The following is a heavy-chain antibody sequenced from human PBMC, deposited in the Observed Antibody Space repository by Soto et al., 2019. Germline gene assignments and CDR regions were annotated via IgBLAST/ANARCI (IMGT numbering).Heavy chain of an antibody. CDR3: ARGRVPGTFRFDP. D-gene: IGHD6-19*01. Sequence: SVKVSCKASGGTFSSYAISWVRQAPGQGLEWMGGIIPIFGTANYAQKFQGRVTITADESTSTAYMELSSLRSEDTAVYYCARGRVPGTFRFDPWGQGTLVTVSS. CDR1: GGTFSSYA. CDR2: IIPIFGTA. V-gene: IGHV1-69*13. J-gene: IGHJ5*02.